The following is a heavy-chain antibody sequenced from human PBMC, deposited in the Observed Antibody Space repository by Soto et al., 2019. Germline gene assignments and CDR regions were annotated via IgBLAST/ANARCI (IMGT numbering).Heavy chain of an antibody. J-gene: IGHJ4*02. CDR1: GGSISSYY. CDR2: IYHSGST. V-gene: IGHV4-59*08. D-gene: IGHD1-26*01. CDR3: ARHRGESGSYVGYFEY. Sequence: QVQLQESGPGLVKPAETLSLTCSVSGGSISSYYWSWIRQPPGKGLEWIGYIYHSGSTSYNPSLKSRVTISVDTSKNQSSLKLSSVTAADTAVYYCARHRGESGSYVGYFEYWGQGTLVTVSS.